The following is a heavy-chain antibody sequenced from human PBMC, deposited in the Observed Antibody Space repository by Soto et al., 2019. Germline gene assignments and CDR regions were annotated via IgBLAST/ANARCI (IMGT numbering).Heavy chain of an antibody. V-gene: IGHV2-5*02. CDR3: ARIQDWAYEGV. CDR2: IRWDDAK. D-gene: IGHD5-12*01. J-gene: IGHJ4*02. Sequence: QITLKESGPTLVKPTQTLTLTCTFSGFSLSTSEVGVSWIRQPPGKALEWLALIRWDDAKRYRPSLKSRLTITKDTSKKQVVLIMTNMDRVDTATYYCARIQDWAYEGVWGPGLLVTVSS. CDR1: GFSLSTSEVG.